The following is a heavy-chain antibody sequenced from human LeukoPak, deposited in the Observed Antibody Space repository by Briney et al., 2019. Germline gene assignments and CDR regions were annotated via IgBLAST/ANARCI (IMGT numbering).Heavy chain of an antibody. CDR1: GFTVSSNY. J-gene: IGHJ6*02. V-gene: IGHV3-53*01. D-gene: IGHD3-10*01. CDR3: AKASGSGSPPVYYYGMDV. CDR2: TYTGGST. Sequence: GGSLRLSCAASGFTVSSNYMSWVRQAPGKGLEWVSVTYTGGSTNYADSVKGRFSISRDNSKNTLYLQMNSLRAEDTAVYYCAKASGSGSPPVYYYGMDVWGQGTTVTVSS.